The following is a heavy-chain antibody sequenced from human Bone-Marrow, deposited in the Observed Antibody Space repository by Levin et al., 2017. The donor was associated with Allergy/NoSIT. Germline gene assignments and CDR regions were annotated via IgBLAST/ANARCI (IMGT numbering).Heavy chain of an antibody. CDR1: GFTFSSYA. Sequence: GGSLRLSCAASGFTFSSYAMSWVRQAPGKGLEWVSAISGSGGSTYYADSVKGRFTISRDNSKNTLYLQMNSLRAEDTAVYYCAKALLGSRGYCSGGSCYSWGWFDPWGQGTLVTVSS. CDR2: ISGSGGST. V-gene: IGHV3-23*01. D-gene: IGHD2-15*01. J-gene: IGHJ5*02. CDR3: AKALLGSRGYCSGGSCYSWGWFDP.